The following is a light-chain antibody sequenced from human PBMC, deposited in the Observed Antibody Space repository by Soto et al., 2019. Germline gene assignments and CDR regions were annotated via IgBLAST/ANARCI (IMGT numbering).Light chain of an antibody. V-gene: IGLV2-8*01. CDR3: SSYAGSEFLV. Sequence: QSSLTQPASVSGTPGQSITISCTGSNSDVGIYDFVSWYQHHPGRAPKLIVSEVSHRPSGIPDRFSGSKSGHTASLTVSGLRAEDEATYYCSSYAGSEFLVFGGGTQLTVL. CDR2: EVS. CDR1: NSDVGIYDF. J-gene: IGLJ7*01.